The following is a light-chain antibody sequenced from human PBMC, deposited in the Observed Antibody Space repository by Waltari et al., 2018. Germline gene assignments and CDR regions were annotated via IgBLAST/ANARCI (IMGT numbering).Light chain of an antibody. CDR1: SSDVGGYDF. CDR2: YVS. CDR3: SSYTASSSACV. V-gene: IGLV2-14*03. J-gene: IGLJ2*01. Sequence: QSALTQPASVSGSPGQSITISCTGTSSDVGGYDFVSWYQQHPGRAPTLLIFYVSPRPPAVADLRSGSTSANTASSPTTGRQAADEADDYCSSYTASSSACVFGGGTKLTVL.